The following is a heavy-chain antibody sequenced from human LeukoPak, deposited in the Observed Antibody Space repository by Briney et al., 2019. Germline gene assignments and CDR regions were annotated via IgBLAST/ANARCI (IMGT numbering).Heavy chain of an antibody. V-gene: IGHV4-59*01. CDR3: ASGNYSSGWVGPTHDY. CDR1: GGSISSYY. D-gene: IGHD6-19*01. J-gene: IGHJ4*02. Sequence: SETLSLTCTVSGGSISSYYWSWIRQPPGKGLEWIGYIYYSGSTNYNPSLKSRVTISVDTSKNQFSLKLSSVTAADTAVYYCASGNYSSGWVGPTHDYWGQGTLVTVSS. CDR2: IYYSGST.